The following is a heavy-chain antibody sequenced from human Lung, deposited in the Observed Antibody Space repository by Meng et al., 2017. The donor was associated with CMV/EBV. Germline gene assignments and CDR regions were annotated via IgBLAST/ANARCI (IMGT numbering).Heavy chain of an antibody. J-gene: IGHJ4*02. V-gene: IGHV3-30*02. CDR2: IRSDGHQT. Sequence: SCIASGFTFNTYGMHWVRQAPGKGLEWVAFIRSDGHQTYYADSVKVRFAVSSDNSKNTLYLRMTSLGARDAAVYFCANDLVDYDFDSWGQGTLVTVSS. CDR1: GFTFNTYG. CDR3: ANDLVDYDFDS. D-gene: IGHD3-16*01.